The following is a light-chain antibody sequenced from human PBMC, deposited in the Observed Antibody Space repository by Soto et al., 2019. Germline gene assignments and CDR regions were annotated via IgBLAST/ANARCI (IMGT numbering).Light chain of an antibody. J-gene: IGLJ1*01. V-gene: IGLV2-23*02. CDR1: SSDVGSYNL. Sequence: QSVLTQPASVSGSPGQSITISCTGTSSDVGSYNLVSWYQQHPGKAPKVMIYEVSKRPSGVPNRFSGSKSGNTASLTISGLQAEYEADYYCCSYAGSSTYVFGTGIKVTVL. CDR3: CSYAGSSTYV. CDR2: EVS.